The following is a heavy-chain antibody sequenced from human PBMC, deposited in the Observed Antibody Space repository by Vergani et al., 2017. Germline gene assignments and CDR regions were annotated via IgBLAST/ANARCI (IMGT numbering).Heavy chain of an antibody. Sequence: QVQLQESGPGLVKPSQTLSLTCTVSGGSISSGSYYWSWIRQPAGKGLEWIGRIYTSGSTNYNPSLKSRVTMSVDTSKNQFSLKLSSVTAADTAVYYCARGVRWFDPWGQGTLVTVSS. CDR2: IYTSGST. CDR1: GGSISSGSYY. D-gene: IGHD3-10*01. CDR3: ARGVRWFDP. V-gene: IGHV4-61*02. J-gene: IGHJ5*02.